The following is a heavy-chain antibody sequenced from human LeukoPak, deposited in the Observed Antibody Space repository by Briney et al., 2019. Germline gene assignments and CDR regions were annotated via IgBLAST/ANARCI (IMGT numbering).Heavy chain of an antibody. CDR2: IDFTSRYI. CDR3: ATPAAGPGAEYSLY. D-gene: IGHD6-13*01. CDR1: GFTFSSYS. V-gene: IGHV3-21*01. J-gene: IGHJ1*01. Sequence: GGSLRLSCAASGFTFSSYSMNWVRQAPGKGLEWVSSIDFTSRYIYNADSVRGRFTTSRDNAKNSLDLQMNSLKVEDTAVYYCATPAAGPGAEYSLYWGQGTLVIVSS.